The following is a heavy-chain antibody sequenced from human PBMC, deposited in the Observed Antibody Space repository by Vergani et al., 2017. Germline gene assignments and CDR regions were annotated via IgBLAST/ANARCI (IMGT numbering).Heavy chain of an antibody. V-gene: IGHV4-39*07. J-gene: IGHJ5*02. D-gene: IGHD3-16*01. CDR1: GGSISSRSHF. Sequence: QLQLHKSGPGLVKPSETLSLTCTLSGGSISSRSHFWGWLRQPPGKGLEWIGSIYHSGSTYYTPSLKSRVTRSVDTSKNQFSLKLSSVTAADTAVYYWARDSGGDVWGSYEAWFDPWGQGTLVTVSS. CDR2: IYHSGST. CDR3: ARDSGGDVWGSYEAWFDP.